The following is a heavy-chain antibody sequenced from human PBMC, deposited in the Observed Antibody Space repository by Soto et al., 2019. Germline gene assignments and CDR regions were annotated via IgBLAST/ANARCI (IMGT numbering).Heavy chain of an antibody. Sequence: QVQLQESGPGLVKPSETLSLTCTVSGGSVSSCSYYWSWIRQPPGKGLEWCGYIYYSGSTNYNPSLKSRVTISVDTSKNQFSLKLSSVTAADTAVYYCARAPFYYDSSGPLFDYWGQGTLVTVSS. CDR3: ARAPFYYDSSGPLFDY. D-gene: IGHD3-22*01. CDR2: IYYSGST. CDR1: GGSVSSCSYY. V-gene: IGHV4-61*01. J-gene: IGHJ4*02.